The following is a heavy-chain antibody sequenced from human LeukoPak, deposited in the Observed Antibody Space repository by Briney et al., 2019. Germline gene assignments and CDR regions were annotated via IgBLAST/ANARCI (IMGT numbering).Heavy chain of an antibody. CDR2: ISGSGGST. Sequence: GGSLRLSCAPSGFTFSSYAMSWVREAPGKGLEWVSAISGSGGSTYCADSVKGRFTISRDNSRNTLYLQMNSLRAEDTAVYYCAKLPNYYDSRGEYFQHWGQGTLVIVSS. CDR3: AKLPNYYDSRGEYFQH. V-gene: IGHV3-23*01. CDR1: GFTFSSYA. J-gene: IGHJ1*01. D-gene: IGHD3-22*01.